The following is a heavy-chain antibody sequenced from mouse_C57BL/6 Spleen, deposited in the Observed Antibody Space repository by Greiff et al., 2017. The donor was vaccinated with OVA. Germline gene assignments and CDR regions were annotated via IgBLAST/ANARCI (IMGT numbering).Heavy chain of an antibody. CDR2: IYPSDSET. Sequence: QVQLQQPGAELVRPGSSVKLSCKASGYTFTSYWMDWVKQRPGQGLDWIGNIYPSDSETHYNQKFKDKATLTVDKSSSTAYMQLSSLTSEDSAVYYCARIGGKITFMDYWGQGTSGTVSS. J-gene: IGHJ4*01. D-gene: IGHD1-1*01. CDR3: ARIGGKITFMDY. CDR1: GYTFTSYW. V-gene: IGHV1-61*01.